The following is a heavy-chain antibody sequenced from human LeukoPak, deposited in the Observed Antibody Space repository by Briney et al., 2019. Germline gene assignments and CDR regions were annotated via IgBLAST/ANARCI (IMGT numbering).Heavy chain of an antibody. CDR1: GGSFSGYY. V-gene: IGHV4-34*01. D-gene: IGHD3-22*01. CDR3: ARDGGTYYYDSSGSDDAFDI. CDR2: INHSGGT. Sequence: SETLSLTCAVYGGSFSGYYWSWIRQPPGKGLEWIGEINHSGGTNYNPSLKSRVTISVDTSKNQFSLKLSSVTAADTAVYYCARDGGTYYYDSSGSDDAFDIWGQGTMVTVSS. J-gene: IGHJ3*02.